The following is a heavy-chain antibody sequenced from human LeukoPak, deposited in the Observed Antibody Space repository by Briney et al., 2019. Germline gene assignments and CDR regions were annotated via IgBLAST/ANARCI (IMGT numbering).Heavy chain of an antibody. D-gene: IGHD3-10*01. V-gene: IGHV4-39*07. CDR2: IYYSGTT. CDR3: ASQSSVRGVIASGDY. J-gene: IGHJ4*02. CDR1: GGSVSSSSYY. Sequence: PSETLSLTCTVSGGSVSSSSYYWGWIRQPPGKGLEWIGSIYYSGTTYYNPSLKSRVTISVDTSKNQFSLKLSSVTAADTAVYYCASQSSVRGVIASGDYWGQGTLVTVSS.